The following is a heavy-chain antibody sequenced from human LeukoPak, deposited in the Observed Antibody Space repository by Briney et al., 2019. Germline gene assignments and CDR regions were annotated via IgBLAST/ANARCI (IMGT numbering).Heavy chain of an antibody. CDR1: GGSISSHY. D-gene: IGHD2-15*01. CDR3: ARVGCSGGSCYSGWFDP. CDR2: IYYRGST. J-gene: IGHJ5*02. Sequence: SETLSLTCTVSGGSISSHYWSWIRQPPGKGLEWIGYIYYRGSTNYNPSLKSRVTISVDTSKNQFSLKLSSVTAADTAVYYCARVGCSGGSCYSGWFDPWGQGTLVTVSS. V-gene: IGHV4-59*11.